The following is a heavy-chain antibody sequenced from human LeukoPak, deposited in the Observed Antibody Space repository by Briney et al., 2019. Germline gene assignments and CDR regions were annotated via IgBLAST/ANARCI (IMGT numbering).Heavy chain of an antibody. CDR1: GFTFSSYG. CDR2: IRYDGSNK. V-gene: IGHV3-30*02. CDR3: AKDYSRWLQPVGADY. Sequence: QPGGSLRLSCAASGFTFSSYGMHWVRQAPGKGLEWVAFIRYDGSNKYYADSVKGRFTISRDNSKNTLYLQMNSLRAEDTAVYYCAKDYSRWLQPVGADYWGQGTLVTVSS. J-gene: IGHJ4*02. D-gene: IGHD5-24*01.